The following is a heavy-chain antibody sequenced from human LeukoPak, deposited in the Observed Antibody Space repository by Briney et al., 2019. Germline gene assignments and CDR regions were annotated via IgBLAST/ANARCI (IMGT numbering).Heavy chain of an antibody. CDR3: ARAYYDSSGYYRVYYFDY. V-gene: IGHV1-69*04. D-gene: IGHD3-22*01. Sequence: SVKVSCKASGGTFSSYAISWVRQAPGQGLEWMGRIIPILGIANYAQKFQGRVTITADKSTSTAYMELSSLRSEDTAVYYCARAYYDSSGYYRVYYFDYWGQGTLVTVSS. CDR1: GGTFSSYA. J-gene: IGHJ4*02. CDR2: IIPILGIA.